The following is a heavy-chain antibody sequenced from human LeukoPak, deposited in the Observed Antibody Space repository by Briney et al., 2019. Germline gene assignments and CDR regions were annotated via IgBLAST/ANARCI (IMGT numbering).Heavy chain of an antibody. Sequence: GASVKVSCKASGYTFNSYGITWVRQAPGQGLEWMGWINTYNSNTNYAQKLQGRVTMTRDPFTSTVYMELRSLRSDDTAVYYCARGCENDYWGQGSLVTVSS. CDR3: ARGCENDY. V-gene: IGHV1-18*01. CDR1: GYTFNSYG. CDR2: INTYNSNT. D-gene: IGHD2-15*01. J-gene: IGHJ4*02.